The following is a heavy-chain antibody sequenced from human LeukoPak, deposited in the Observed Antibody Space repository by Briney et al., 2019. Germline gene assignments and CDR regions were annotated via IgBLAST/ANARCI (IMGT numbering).Heavy chain of an antibody. Sequence: GGSLRLSCAASGFTFSDYYMSWIRQAPGKGLEWVSYISSSGSIIYSADSVKGRVTISRDNAKNSMDLQMNSLRAEDTAVYYCARGKYDSSPFLQHWGQGTLVTVSS. V-gene: IGHV3-11*01. CDR2: ISSSGSII. CDR1: GFTFSDYY. D-gene: IGHD3-22*01. J-gene: IGHJ1*01. CDR3: ARGKYDSSPFLQH.